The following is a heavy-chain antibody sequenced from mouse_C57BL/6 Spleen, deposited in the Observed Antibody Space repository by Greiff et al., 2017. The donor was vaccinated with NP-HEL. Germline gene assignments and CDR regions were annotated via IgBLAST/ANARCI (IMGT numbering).Heavy chain of an antibody. CDR2: IDPETGGT. D-gene: IGHD2-2*01. CDR3: TRGEGYDDAMDY. J-gene: IGHJ4*01. Sequence: VKLQQSEAELVRPGASVTLSCKASGYTFTDYEMHWVKQTPVHGLEWIGAIDPETGGTAYNQKFKGKAILTADKSSSTAYMELRSLTSEDSAVYYCTRGEGYDDAMDYWGQGTSVTVSS. V-gene: IGHV1-15*01. CDR1: GYTFTDYE.